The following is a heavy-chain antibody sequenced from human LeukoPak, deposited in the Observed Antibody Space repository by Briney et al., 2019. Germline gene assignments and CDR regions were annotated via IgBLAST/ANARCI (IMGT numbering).Heavy chain of an antibody. J-gene: IGHJ6*03. V-gene: IGHV1-69*01. CDR3: ARGRRDPGAGAGVDYYYYYMDV. CDR2: XIPIFGTA. Sequence: SCXGSGYTFTSYGXSWVRQAXGXXXXXXXGXIPIFGTANYAQKFQGRVTITADESTSTAYMELSSLRSEDTALYYCARGRRDPGAGAGVDYYYYYMDVWGQGTAVTVSS. CDR1: GYTFTSYG. D-gene: IGHD6-19*01.